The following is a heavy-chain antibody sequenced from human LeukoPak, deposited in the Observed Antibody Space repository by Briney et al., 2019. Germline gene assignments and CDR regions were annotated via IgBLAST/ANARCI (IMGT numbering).Heavy chain of an antibody. Sequence: GESLKISCKGSGYSSTSYWIGWVRQMPGKGLEWMGIIYPGDSDTRYSPSFQGQVTISADKSISTAYPQWSSLKASDTAMYYCARSGSGWSDAFDIWGQGTMVTVSS. J-gene: IGHJ3*02. CDR2: IYPGDSDT. CDR3: ARSGSGWSDAFDI. D-gene: IGHD6-19*01. V-gene: IGHV5-51*01. CDR1: GYSSTSYW.